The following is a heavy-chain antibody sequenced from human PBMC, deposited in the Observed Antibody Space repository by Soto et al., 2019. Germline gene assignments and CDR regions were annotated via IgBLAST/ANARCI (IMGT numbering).Heavy chain of an antibody. Sequence: QVQLVQSGAEVKKPGSSLKVSCQTSGGPFGSYAISWVRQAPGQGLEWMGGIIPIFSTPNYAQKFQGRVTITADESTSTAYMELSSLRSEDTAVYYCARPIQYYFDTSAQSAWFDPWGQGTPVTVSS. CDR3: ARPIQYYFDTSAQSAWFDP. D-gene: IGHD3-22*01. CDR1: GGPFGSYA. V-gene: IGHV1-69*12. CDR2: IIPIFSTP. J-gene: IGHJ5*02.